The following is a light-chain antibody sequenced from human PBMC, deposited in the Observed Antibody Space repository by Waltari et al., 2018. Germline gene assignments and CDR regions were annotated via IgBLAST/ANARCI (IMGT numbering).Light chain of an antibody. CDR3: SSYSSTTTRVL. CDR2: AVS. V-gene: IGLV2-14*03. Sequence: QSALTQPASVSGSPGQSITISCTGSSTDIGGYFFVSWYQQQSGKAPKLIIDAVSNRPSGFSDRFSGSKSDNTASLTISGLQTQDEADYYCSSYSSTTTRVLFGGGTRLTVL. CDR1: STDIGGYFF. J-gene: IGLJ2*01.